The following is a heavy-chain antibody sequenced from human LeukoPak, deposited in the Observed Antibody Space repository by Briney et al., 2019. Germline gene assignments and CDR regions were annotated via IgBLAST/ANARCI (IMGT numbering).Heavy chain of an antibody. CDR2: ISSNGGSS. CDR1: GFTVSSNY. D-gene: IGHD3-3*01. J-gene: IGHJ4*02. V-gene: IGHV3-64*01. CDR3: AREYNYDFWSGNPYFDY. Sequence: GGSLRLSCAASGFTVSSNYMSWVRRAPGKGLEYVSAISSNGGSSYYGNSVKGRFTISRDNSKNTLYLQMGSLRAEDMAVYYCAREYNYDFWSGNPYFDYWGQGTLVTVSS.